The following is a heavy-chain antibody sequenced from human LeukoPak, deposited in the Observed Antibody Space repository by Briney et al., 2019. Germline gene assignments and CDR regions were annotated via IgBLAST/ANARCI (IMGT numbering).Heavy chain of an antibody. CDR2: INWNGGST. CDR1: GFTFDDYG. CDR3: ARLYDSWRNDAFDI. V-gene: IGHV3-20*04. J-gene: IGHJ3*02. Sequence: GGSLRLSCAASGFTFDDYGMSWVRQAPGKGLEWVSGINWNGGSTGYADSVKGRFTISRDNSKNTLYLQMNSLRAEGTAAYYRARLYDSWRNDAFDIWGQGTMVTVSS. D-gene: IGHD3-3*01.